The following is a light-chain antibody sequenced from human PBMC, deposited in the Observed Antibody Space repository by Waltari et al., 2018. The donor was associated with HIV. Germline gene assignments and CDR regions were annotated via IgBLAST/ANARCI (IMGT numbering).Light chain of an antibody. Sequence: QSFLTQPPSVSAAPGQKVTISCSGSSSNIGNNYVAWYQQLPGTAPKLLIYDNNKRPSGIPDRFSGSKSGTSATLGITGLQTGDEADYYCGTWDTSLSAGVFGGGTRLTVL. CDR2: DNN. CDR1: SSNIGNNY. V-gene: IGLV1-51*01. CDR3: GTWDTSLSAGV. J-gene: IGLJ3*02.